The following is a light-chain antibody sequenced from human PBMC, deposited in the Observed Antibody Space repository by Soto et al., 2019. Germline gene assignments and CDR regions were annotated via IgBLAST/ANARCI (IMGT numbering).Light chain of an antibody. Sequence: EIVLTQFPGALSLSPGERVTLSCRASQTVSNTYLAWYQQKSGQAPKFLIYGASNRATDIPDRFSGSGSGTDFTLTISRLEPEDFAVYYCQQYGGSPPKYTFGQGTKLEIK. CDR3: QQYGGSPPKYT. CDR1: QTVSNTY. J-gene: IGKJ2*01. V-gene: IGKV3-20*01. CDR2: GAS.